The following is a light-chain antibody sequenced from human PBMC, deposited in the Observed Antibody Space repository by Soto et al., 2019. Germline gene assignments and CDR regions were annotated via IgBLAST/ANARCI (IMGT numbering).Light chain of an antibody. CDR1: QGIRSW. CDR3: QQSYNAPIT. Sequence: DIHLTQSQSSVSASVGDRVTITCRASQGIRSWLAWYQQKLGKAPNLLIYDASTLQSGVPSRFSGSGSGTDFTLTISSLQPEDFATYYCQQSYNAPITFGQGTRLEIK. CDR2: DAS. J-gene: IGKJ5*01. V-gene: IGKV1D-12*01.